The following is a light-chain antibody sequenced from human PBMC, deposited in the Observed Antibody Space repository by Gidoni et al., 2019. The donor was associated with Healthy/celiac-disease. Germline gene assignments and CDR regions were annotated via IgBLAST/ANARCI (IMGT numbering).Light chain of an antibody. J-gene: IGKJ1*01. Sequence: LVMTQSPATLSVSPGERATLSCRASQSVSSNLAWYQQKPGQAPRLLIYGASTRATGIPARFSGSGSGTEVTLTISSLQSEDFAVYYCQQYNNGPPWTFGQGTKVEIK. V-gene: IGKV3-15*01. CDR2: GAS. CDR3: QQYNNGPPWT. CDR1: QSVSSN.